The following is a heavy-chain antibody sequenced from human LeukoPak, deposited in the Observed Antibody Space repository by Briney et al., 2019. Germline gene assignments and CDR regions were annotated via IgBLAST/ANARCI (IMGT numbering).Heavy chain of an antibody. J-gene: IGHJ1*01. CDR3: GSRSSAD. CDR2: IRPDSGGT. CDR1: GYTFTDYR. D-gene: IGHD2-15*01. Sequence: GASVKVSCMASGYTFTDYRIHGVRQAPGQGLEWMGWIRPDSGGTYYAQKFQGGVSMTRDTSINTAYMELSSLGSDDTAVYYCGSRSSADWGQGTLVTVSS. V-gene: IGHV1-2*02.